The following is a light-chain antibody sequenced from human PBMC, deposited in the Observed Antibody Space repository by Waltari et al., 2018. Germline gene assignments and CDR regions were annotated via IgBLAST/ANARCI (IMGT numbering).Light chain of an antibody. Sequence: QLVLTQSPSASASLGASVRLTCTLDSGHTSNIIAWHQQQPEKGPRYLMKVTSDGSHSKGDEIPYLFSGSGSGAERCLTISNVRSEDAADCYCQAGGHGTWVVGGGTKLTVL. CDR1: SGHTSNI. J-gene: IGLJ3*02. CDR3: QAGGHGTWV. CDR2: VTSDGSH. V-gene: IGLV4-69*01.